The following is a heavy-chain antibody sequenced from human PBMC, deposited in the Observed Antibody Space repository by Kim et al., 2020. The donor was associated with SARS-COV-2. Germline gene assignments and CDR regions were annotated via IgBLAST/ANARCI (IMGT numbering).Heavy chain of an antibody. D-gene: IGHD3-3*01. CDR1: GFTFSSYA. J-gene: IGHJ6*02. V-gene: IGHV3-30-3*01. CDR3: ARALRAYYDFWSGYSSDHYGMDV. CDR2: ISYDGSNK. Sequence: GGSLRLSCAASGFTFSSYAMHWVRQAPGKGLEWVAVISYDGSNKYYADSVKGRFTISRDNSKNTLYLQMNSLRAEDTAVYYCARALRAYYDFWSGYSSDHYGMDVWGQGTTVTVSS.